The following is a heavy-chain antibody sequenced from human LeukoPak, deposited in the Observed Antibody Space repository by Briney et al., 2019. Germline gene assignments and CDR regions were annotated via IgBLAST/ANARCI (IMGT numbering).Heavy chain of an antibody. CDR3: ARNSMGTSDY. CDR2: ISSSGSTI. Sequence: PGGSLRLSCAASGFIFSTYGMHWVRQAPGKGLEWVSYISSSGSTIYYADSVKGRFTISRDNAKNSLYLQMNSLRAEDTAVYYCARNSMGTSDYWGQGTLVTVSS. V-gene: IGHV3-48*04. CDR1: GFIFSTYG. D-gene: IGHD7-27*01. J-gene: IGHJ4*02.